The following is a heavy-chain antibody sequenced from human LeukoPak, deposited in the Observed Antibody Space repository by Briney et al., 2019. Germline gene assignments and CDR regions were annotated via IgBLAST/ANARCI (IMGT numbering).Heavy chain of an antibody. CDR1: GFTFSSYS. CDR3: AKAPGSSWPFDY. D-gene: IGHD6-13*01. Sequence: PGGSLRLSCAASGFTFSSYSMNWVRQAPGKGLEWVSAISGSGGSTYYADSVKGRFTISRDNSKNTLYLQMNSLRAEDTAVYYCAKAPGSSWPFDYWGQGTLVTVSS. J-gene: IGHJ4*02. CDR2: ISGSGGST. V-gene: IGHV3-23*01.